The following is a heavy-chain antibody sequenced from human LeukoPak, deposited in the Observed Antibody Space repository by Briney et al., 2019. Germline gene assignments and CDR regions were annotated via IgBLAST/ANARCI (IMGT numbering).Heavy chain of an antibody. CDR1: GYTFTGYY. D-gene: IGHD1-7*01. Sequence: ASVRVSCKASGYTFTGYYMHWVRQAPGQGLEWMGWINPNSGGTNYAQKIQGRVTMTRDTSISTAYMELSRLRSDDTAVYYCAAVTGTPHTFDYWGQGTLVTVSS. V-gene: IGHV1-2*02. CDR2: INPNSGGT. J-gene: IGHJ4*02. CDR3: AAVTGTPHTFDY.